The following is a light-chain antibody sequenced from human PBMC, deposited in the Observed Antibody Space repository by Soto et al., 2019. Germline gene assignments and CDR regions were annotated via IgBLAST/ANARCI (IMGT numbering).Light chain of an antibody. J-gene: IGLJ2*01. Sequence: QSVLTQSPSVSGTPGQRVTISCSGSSSNIGSNPVNWYQQLPGTAPKHLMDGNNQRPSGVPDRFSGSKSGTSASLAISGLKSEVGADYNCAAWEGSLNPIVFGGGPKLPVL. V-gene: IGLV1-44*01. CDR3: AAWEGSLNPIV. CDR1: SSNIGSNP. CDR2: GNN.